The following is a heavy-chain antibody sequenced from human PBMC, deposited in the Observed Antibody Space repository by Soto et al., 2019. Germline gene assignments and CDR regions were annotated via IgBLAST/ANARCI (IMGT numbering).Heavy chain of an antibody. V-gene: IGHV4-4*02. Sequence: QVLLQESGPGLVQPSGTLSLSCVVSGVSISSNYYWGWVRQPPGKGLEWLGDISHIGSVNYNPSLKSRVTISMDKSQNQFSLKVNSVTAAHTAVYYCAMSFGWYAIDYWGQGTLVIVSS. D-gene: IGHD6-19*01. CDR2: ISHIGSV. CDR1: GVSISSNYY. CDR3: AMSFGWYAIDY. J-gene: IGHJ4*02.